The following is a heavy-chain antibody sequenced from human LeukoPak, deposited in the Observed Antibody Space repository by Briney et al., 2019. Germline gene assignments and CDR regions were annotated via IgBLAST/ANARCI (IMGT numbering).Heavy chain of an antibody. CDR3: ARGVTMIVVVIHDWYFDL. J-gene: IGHJ2*01. D-gene: IGHD3-22*01. Sequence: PSGTLSLTCTVSGGSISSSSYYWGWIRQPPGKGLEWIGSIYYSRSTCYNPSLKSRVTISVDTSKNQFSLKLSSLTAADTAVYYCARGVTMIVVVIHDWYFDLWGRGTLVTVSS. V-gene: IGHV4-39*01. CDR1: GGSISSSSYY. CDR2: IYYSRST.